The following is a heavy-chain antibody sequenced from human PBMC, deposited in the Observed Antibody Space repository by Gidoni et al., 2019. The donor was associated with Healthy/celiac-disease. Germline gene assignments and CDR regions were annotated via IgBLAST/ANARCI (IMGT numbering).Heavy chain of an antibody. D-gene: IGHD3-22*01. J-gene: IGHJ3*02. CDR3: ARARRYYDSSGYPAVDAFDI. CDR2: IYTSGST. Sequence: QVQLQESGPGLVKPSQTLSLTCTVSGCSISSGSYYWSWIRQPAGKGLEWIGRIYTSGSTNYNPSLKSRVTISVDTSKNQFSLKLSSVTAADTAVYYCARARRYYDSSGYPAVDAFDIWGQGTMVTVSS. V-gene: IGHV4-61*02. CDR1: GCSISSGSYY.